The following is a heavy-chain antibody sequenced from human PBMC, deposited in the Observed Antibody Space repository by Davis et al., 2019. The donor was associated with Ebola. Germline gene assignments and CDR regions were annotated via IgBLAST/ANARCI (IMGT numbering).Heavy chain of an antibody. CDR1: GGSFSGYY. J-gene: IGHJ5*02. D-gene: IGHD5-18*01. V-gene: IGHV4-34*01. Sequence: MPSETLSLTCAVYGGSFSGYYWSWIRQSPGKGLEWIGEINHSGSTNYNPSLKSRVTISVDTSKNQFSLKLSSVTAADTAVYYCARGIKGYSYGYNWFDPWGQGTLVTVSS. CDR3: ARGIKGYSYGYNWFDP. CDR2: INHSGST.